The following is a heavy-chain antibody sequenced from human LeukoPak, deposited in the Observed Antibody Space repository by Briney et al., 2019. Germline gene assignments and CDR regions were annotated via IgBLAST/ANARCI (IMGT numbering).Heavy chain of an antibody. CDR1: GGSISSDY. CDR3: ARGVAQRPPYAFDI. Sequence: PSETLSFTCTVSGGSISSDYWSWIRQPAGKGLEWIGRIYTGGTTNYNPSLKSRLTMSVDTSKNQFSLNLSSVTAADTAVYYCARGVAQRPPYAFDIWGQGTMVTVSS. CDR2: IYTGGTT. J-gene: IGHJ3*02. V-gene: IGHV4-4*07. D-gene: IGHD6-6*01.